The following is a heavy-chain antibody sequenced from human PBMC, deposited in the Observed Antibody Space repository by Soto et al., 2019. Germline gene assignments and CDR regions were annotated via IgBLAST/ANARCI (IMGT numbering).Heavy chain of an antibody. V-gene: IGHV3-33*03. CDR2: IWYDGTNE. Sequence: QVQLVESGGGVVQPGRSLGLPCAASGFLFRAQAMPRVRQAPGKGLEWGAVIWYDGTNEYYADSVKGRFTISRDNSKNTLHLQMNSLRGEDTAVYYCAKAGFRTTGYGTLLTYWGQGTLVTVSP. J-gene: IGHJ4*02. D-gene: IGHD6-13*01. CDR3: AKAGFRTTGYGTLLTY. CDR1: GFLFRAQA.